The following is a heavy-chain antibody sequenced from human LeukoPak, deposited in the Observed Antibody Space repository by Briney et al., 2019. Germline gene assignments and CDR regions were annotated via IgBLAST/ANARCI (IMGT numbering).Heavy chain of an antibody. V-gene: IGHV3-9*01. CDR3: AKPKLELDAFDI. CDR2: ISWNSGSI. CDR1: GFTFDDYA. D-gene: IGHD1-7*01. J-gene: IGHJ3*02. Sequence: PGGSLRLSCAASGFTFDDYAMHWVRQAPGKGLEWVSGISWNSGSIGHADSVKGRFTISRDNAKNSLYLQMNSLRAEDTALYYCAKPKLELDAFDIWGQGTMVTVSS.